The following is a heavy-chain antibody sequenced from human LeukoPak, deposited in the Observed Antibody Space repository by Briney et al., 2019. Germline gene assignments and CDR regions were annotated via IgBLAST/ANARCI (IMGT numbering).Heavy chain of an antibody. J-gene: IGHJ4*02. D-gene: IGHD1-1*01. V-gene: IGHV3-7*01. CDR3: ESSPNWNGAEYYFEH. CDR2: INQDTFKK. CDR1: GVTDSGFTFSSDW. Sequence: PGGSLRLSCAGSGVTDSGFTFSSDWMTWVRQPPGKGLEWVANINQDTFKKYYADSVKGRFTISRDHAKNSVYLQMDSLGVDDTAVYFCESSPNWNGAEYYFEHWGPGTLVIVSS.